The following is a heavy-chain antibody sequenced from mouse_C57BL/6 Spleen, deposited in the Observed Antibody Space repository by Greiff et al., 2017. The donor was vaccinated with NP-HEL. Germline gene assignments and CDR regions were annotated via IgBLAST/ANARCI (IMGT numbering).Heavy chain of an antibody. Sequence: QVQLQQSGAELVKPGASVKISCKASGYAFSSYWMNWVKQRPGKGLEWIGQIYPGDGDTNYNGKFKGKATLTADKSSSTAYMQLSSLTSEDSAVYFCARSYDYDAGYFDVWGTGTTVTVSS. CDR2: IYPGDGDT. CDR1: GYAFSSYW. CDR3: ARSYDYDAGYFDV. V-gene: IGHV1-80*01. J-gene: IGHJ1*03. D-gene: IGHD2-4*01.